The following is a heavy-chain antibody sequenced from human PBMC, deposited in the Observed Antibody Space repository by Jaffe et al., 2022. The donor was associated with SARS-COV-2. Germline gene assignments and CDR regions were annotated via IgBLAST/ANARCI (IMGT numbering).Heavy chain of an antibody. V-gene: IGHV3-7*01. D-gene: IGHD3-10*01. CDR3: ARDSGYGSYYYYYGMDV. CDR1: GFTFSSYW. J-gene: IGHJ6*02. Sequence: EVQLVESGGGLVQPGGSLRLSCAASGFTFSSYWMSWVRQAPGKGLEWVANIKQDGSEKYYVDSVKGRFTISRDNAKNSLYLQMNSLRAEDTAVYYCARDSGYGSYYYYYGMDVWGQGTTVTVSS. CDR2: IKQDGSEK.